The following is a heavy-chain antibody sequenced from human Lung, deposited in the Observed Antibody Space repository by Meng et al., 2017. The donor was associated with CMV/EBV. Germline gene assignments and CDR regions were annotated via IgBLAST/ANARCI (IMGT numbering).Heavy chain of an antibody. CDR3: AGGARLEYCSGANCYFNDF. CDR1: GGSLSNYR. D-gene: IGHD2-15*01. Sequence: SVKVFCKASGGSLSNYRLNWVRQVPGQGFQWMGGIIPILGIPAYPENFQGRVTITADTSTDKAYMHLSSLRLEDTAVYYCAGGARLEYCSGANCYFNDFWGQGTWVTVSS. V-gene: IGHV1-69*10. J-gene: IGHJ4*02. CDR2: IIPILGIP.